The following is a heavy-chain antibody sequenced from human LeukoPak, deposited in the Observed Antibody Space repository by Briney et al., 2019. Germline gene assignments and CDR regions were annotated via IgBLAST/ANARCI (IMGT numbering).Heavy chain of an antibody. CDR3: ARWDYYDSSGYLDY. CDR1: GGSISSYY. Sequence: SETLSLTCTVPGGSISSYYWSWIRQRPGKGLEWIGYIYYSGSTNYNPSLKSRVTISVDTSKNQFSLKLSSVTAADTAVYYCARWDYYDSSGYLDYWGQGTLVTVSS. CDR2: IYYSGST. D-gene: IGHD3-22*01. J-gene: IGHJ4*02. V-gene: IGHV4-59*01.